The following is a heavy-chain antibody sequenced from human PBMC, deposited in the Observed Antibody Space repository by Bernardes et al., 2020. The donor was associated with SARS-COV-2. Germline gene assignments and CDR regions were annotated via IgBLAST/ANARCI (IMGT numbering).Heavy chain of an antibody. Sequence: GESLKISCQGSGYSFTNYWIGWVRHMPGKGLQWMGIVYPGPGDSNIRYSPSFQGQVAISADKSISTAFLQWNSLRASDTAMYYCARRERYSNYFAYWGQGTLVTVSS. D-gene: IGHD4-4*01. V-gene: IGHV5-51*01. CDR3: ARRERYSNYFAY. J-gene: IGHJ4*02. CDR2: VYPGPGDSNI. CDR1: GYSFTNYW.